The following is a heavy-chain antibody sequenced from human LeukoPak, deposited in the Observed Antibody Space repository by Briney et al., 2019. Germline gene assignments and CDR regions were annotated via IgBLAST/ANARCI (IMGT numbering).Heavy chain of an antibody. CDR2: IYTSGST. CDR3: ARGDRYYDSSGHFDY. CDR1: GGSISSYY. D-gene: IGHD3-22*01. J-gene: IGHJ4*02. Sequence: SETLSLTCTVSGGSISSYYWSWIRQPAGKGLEWIGRIYTSGSTNYNPSLKSRVTMSVDTSKNQFSLKLSSVTAADTAVYYCARGDRYYDSSGHFDYWGQGTLVTVSS. V-gene: IGHV4-4*07.